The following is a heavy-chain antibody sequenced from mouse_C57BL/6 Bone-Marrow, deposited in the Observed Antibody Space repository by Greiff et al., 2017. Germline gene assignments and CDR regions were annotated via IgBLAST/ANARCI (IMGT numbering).Heavy chain of an antibody. CDR2: IYPGSGST. V-gene: IGHV1-55*01. CDR1: GYTFTSYW. Sequence: QVHVKQPGAELVKPGASVKMSCKASGYTFTSYWITWVKQRPGQGLEWIGDIYPGSGSTNYNEKFKSKATLTVDTSSSTAYMQLSSLTSEDSAVYYCARRYYGSGSWFAYWGQGTLVTVSA. D-gene: IGHD1-1*01. J-gene: IGHJ3*01. CDR3: ARRYYGSGSWFAY.